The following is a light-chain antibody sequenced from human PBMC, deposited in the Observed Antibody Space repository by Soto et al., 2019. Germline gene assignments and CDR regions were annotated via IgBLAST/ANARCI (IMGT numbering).Light chain of an antibody. V-gene: IGLV2-14*01. CDR1: TSDIGGYNF. J-gene: IGLJ3*02. CDR3: SSYTSSRTWV. Sequence: QSALTQPASVSGSPGQSITISCTGTTSDIGGYNFVSWYQQHPGKAPKLIIYEVSNRPSGISNRFSGSKSGNTASLTISGLQAEDEADYHCSSYTSSRTWVLGGGTKLTVL. CDR2: EVS.